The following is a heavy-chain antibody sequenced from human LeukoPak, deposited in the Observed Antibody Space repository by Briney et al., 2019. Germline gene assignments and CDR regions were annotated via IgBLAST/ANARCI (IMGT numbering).Heavy chain of an antibody. J-gene: IGHJ4*02. CDR1: GGSISSSNW. V-gene: IGHV4-4*02. D-gene: IGHD6-13*01. CDR3: ASALPFQLVH. Sequence: SETLSLTFAVSGGSISSSNWWSWVRQPPGKGLEWIGEIYHTGTTNYNPSLKSRVTISVDMSKNQFSLKLSSVTAADTAVYYCASALPFQLVHWGQGTLVTVSS. CDR2: IYHTGTT.